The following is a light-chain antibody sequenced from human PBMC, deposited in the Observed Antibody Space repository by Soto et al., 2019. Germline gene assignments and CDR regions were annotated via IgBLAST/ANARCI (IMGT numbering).Light chain of an antibody. CDR3: LQHSTYPRT. CDR2: GAS. CDR1: QGIRDD. J-gene: IGKJ1*01. V-gene: IGKV1-17*01. Sequence: DIQMTQSPSSLSASVGGRVPIAFLASQGIRDDLGWYQQKPGKAPKRLIYGASTLQNGVPLRFSGSGSGTEFTLTISSLQPEDFATYYCLQHSTYPRTFGQGTKVDIK.